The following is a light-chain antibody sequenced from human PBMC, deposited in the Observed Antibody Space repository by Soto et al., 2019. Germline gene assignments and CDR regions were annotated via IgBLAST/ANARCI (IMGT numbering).Light chain of an antibody. V-gene: IGKV3-15*01. Sequence: EIVMTQSPATLSVSPGERATLSCRASQSVGSNLAWYQQKPGQAPSLLIYDASTRATGIPARFSGSRSGTDFILTISSLQSQDFVVYYCHQYYKWPLTFGGRTKVEI. J-gene: IGKJ4*01. CDR2: DAS. CDR1: QSVGSN. CDR3: HQYYKWPLT.